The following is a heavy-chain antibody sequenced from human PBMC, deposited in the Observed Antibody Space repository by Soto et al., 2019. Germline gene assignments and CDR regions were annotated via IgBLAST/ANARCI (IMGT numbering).Heavy chain of an antibody. CDR2: IKSKTDGGTT. CDR1: GFTFSNAW. CDR3: TTDFWSHGATSRYYYGMDV. J-gene: IGHJ6*02. V-gene: IGHV3-15*01. Sequence: RLSCAASGFTFSNAWMSWVRQAPGKGLEWVGRIKSKTDGGTTDYAAPVKGRFTISRDDSKNTLYLQMNSLKTEDTAVYYCTTDFWSHGATSRYYYGMDVWGQGTTVTVSS. D-gene: IGHD3-3*01.